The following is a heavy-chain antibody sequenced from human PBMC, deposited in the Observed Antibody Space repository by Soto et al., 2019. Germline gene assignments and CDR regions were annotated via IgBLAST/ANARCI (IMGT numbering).Heavy chain of an antibody. CDR2: IYYSGST. CDR3: ARGIEMATIWVWFDP. J-gene: IGHJ5*02. D-gene: IGHD5-12*01. CDR1: GGSISSGGYY. V-gene: IGHV4-31*03. Sequence: QVQLQESGPGLVKPSQTLSLTCTVSGGSISSGGYYWSWIRQHPGKGLEWIGYIYYSGSTYYNPSLKSRVTISVDTSKKQFSLKLSSVTAADTAVYYCARGIEMATIWVWFDPWGQGTLVTVSS.